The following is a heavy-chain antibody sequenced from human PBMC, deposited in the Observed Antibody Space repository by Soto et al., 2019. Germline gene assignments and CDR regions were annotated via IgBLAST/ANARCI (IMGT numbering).Heavy chain of an antibody. Sequence: QVQLVESGGGVVQPGASLRLSCEASGFAFSSYAMHWVRQAPGKGLEWVGVISYDGNYIYYADSVKGRFTISRDNSKNTLYVQVNSLRPQDTAVYYCAKGILSATIGPYAMDVWGQATTVTVSS. D-gene: IGHD3-16*01. V-gene: IGHV3-30*18. J-gene: IGHJ6*02. CDR2: ISYDGNYI. CDR1: GFAFSSYA. CDR3: AKGILSATIGPYAMDV.